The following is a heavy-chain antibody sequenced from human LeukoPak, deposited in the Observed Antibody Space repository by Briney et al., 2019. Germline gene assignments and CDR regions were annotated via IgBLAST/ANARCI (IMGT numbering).Heavy chain of an antibody. D-gene: IGHD6-13*01. CDR3: AKIPAAGTTYNWFDP. CDR2: ISDDGSNK. Sequence: GGSLRLSCAAPGFTFSSYAMHWVRQAPGKGLEWVAVISDDGSNKYYADSVKGRFTISRDNSKNTLYLQMNSLRAEDTAVYYCAKIPAAGTTYNWFDPWGQGTLVTVSS. V-gene: IGHV3-30*18. CDR1: GFTFSSYA. J-gene: IGHJ5*02.